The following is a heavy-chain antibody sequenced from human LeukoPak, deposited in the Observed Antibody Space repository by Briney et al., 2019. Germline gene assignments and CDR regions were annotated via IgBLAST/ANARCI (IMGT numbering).Heavy chain of an antibody. Sequence: PSETLTLTCTVSGGSISGYYWSWIRQPPGKGLEWIGYIYYSGSTNYNPSLKSRVTISVDTSKNQFSLKLSSVTAADTAVYYCARGCSAGTPHNWFDPWGQGTLVTVSS. CDR2: IYYSGST. CDR1: GGSISGYY. CDR3: ARGCSAGTPHNWFDP. D-gene: IGHD6-13*01. V-gene: IGHV4-59*01. J-gene: IGHJ5*02.